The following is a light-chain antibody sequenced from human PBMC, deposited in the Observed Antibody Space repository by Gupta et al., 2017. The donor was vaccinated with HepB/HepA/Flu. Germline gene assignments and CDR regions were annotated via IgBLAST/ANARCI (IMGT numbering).Light chain of an antibody. V-gene: IGKV3-15*01. CDR2: GAS. J-gene: IGKJ1*01. CDR1: QRVSSN. CDR3: QQYNNWLPT. Sequence: EIVITQSPATLSVSPGERATLSCRASQRVSSNLAWYQQKPGQAPRLLIYGASTRATGIPARFSGSGSGTEFTLTISSLQSEDFAVYYCQQYNNWLPTFGQGTKVEIK.